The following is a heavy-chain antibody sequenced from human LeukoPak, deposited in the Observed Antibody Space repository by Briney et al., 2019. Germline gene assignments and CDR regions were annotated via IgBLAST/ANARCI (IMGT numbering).Heavy chain of an antibody. J-gene: IGHJ4*02. CDR1: GGSISSYY. CDR2: IYYSGST. D-gene: IGHD3-9*01. Sequence: SETLSLTCTVSGGSISSYYWSWIRQPPGKGLEWIGYIYYSGSTNYNPSLKSRVTISVDTSKNQFSLKLSSVTAADTAVYYCATARYYDILTGYPAYYFDYWGQGTLVTVSS. V-gene: IGHV4-59*01. CDR3: ATARYYDILTGYPAYYFDY.